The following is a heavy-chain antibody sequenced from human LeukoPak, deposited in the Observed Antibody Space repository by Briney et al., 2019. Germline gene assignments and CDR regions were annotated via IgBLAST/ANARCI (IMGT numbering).Heavy chain of an antibody. Sequence: GGPLRLSCATSGFTFSSYNMNWVRQAPGKGLEWVSYISSSGSNIYYADSVKGRFTISRDNAKNSLYLQMNSLRAEDTAVYYCATFWGGSYWGQGTLVTVSS. CDR3: ATFWGGSY. CDR2: ISSSGSNI. V-gene: IGHV3-48*01. D-gene: IGHD3-16*01. CDR1: GFTFSSYN. J-gene: IGHJ4*02.